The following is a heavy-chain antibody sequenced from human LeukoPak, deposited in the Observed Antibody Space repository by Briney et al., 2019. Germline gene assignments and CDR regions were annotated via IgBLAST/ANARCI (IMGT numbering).Heavy chain of an antibody. CDR1: VFTFSSYS. D-gene: IGHD3-3*01. CDR3: AKDLGYDFWSGSPSFDY. V-gene: IGHV3-23*01. CDR2: ISGSGGST. Sequence: PGGSLRLSCAASVFTFSSYSMSWVRQAPWKGLEWVSAISGSGGSTYYADSVKGRFTISRDNSKNTLYLQMNSLRAEDTAVYYCAKDLGYDFWSGSPSFDYWGQGTLVTVSS. J-gene: IGHJ4*02.